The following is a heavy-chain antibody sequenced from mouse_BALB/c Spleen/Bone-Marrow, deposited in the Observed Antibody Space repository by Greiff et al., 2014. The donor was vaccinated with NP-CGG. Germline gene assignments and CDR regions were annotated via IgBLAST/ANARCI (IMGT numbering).Heavy chain of an antibody. CDR1: GDSITSGF. J-gene: IGHJ4*01. Sequence: EVNLVESGPSVVKPFQTLSLTCSVTGDSITSGFWNWIRKFPGNKLEYMGYISYSGTTYYNPSLKSRISFTRDTSMNQYYLQLISVTTEDAATYFYARGYFCYHYAMDYWGQGTSVTVSA. CDR2: ISYSGTT. D-gene: IGHD2-12*01. V-gene: IGHV3-8*02. CDR3: ARGYFCYHYAMDY.